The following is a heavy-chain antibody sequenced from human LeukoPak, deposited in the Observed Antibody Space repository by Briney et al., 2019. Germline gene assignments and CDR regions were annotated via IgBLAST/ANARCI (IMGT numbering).Heavy chain of an antibody. Sequence: PSGTLSLTCAVSGGSISSSNWWSWVRQPPGKGLEWIGEIYHSGSTNYNPSLKSRVTISVDKSKNHFSLQLSSVTAADTAVYYCARVTTWDYYGMNVWGQGTTVTVSS. V-gene: IGHV4-4*02. D-gene: IGHD4-17*01. CDR2: IYHSGST. CDR3: ARVTTWDYYGMNV. CDR1: GGSISSSNW. J-gene: IGHJ6*02.